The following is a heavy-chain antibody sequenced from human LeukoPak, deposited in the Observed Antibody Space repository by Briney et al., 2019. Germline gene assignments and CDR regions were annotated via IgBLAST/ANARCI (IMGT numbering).Heavy chain of an antibody. CDR2: ISSSSSTI. Sequence: GGSLRLSCAASGFTFSTYSMNWVRQAPGKGLEWVSYISSSSSTIYYADSVKGRFTISRGNAKNSLYLQMNSLRAEDTALYHCARNNGMDVWGQGTTVIVSS. V-gene: IGHV3-48*01. CDR1: GFTFSTYS. CDR3: ARNNGMDV. J-gene: IGHJ6*02.